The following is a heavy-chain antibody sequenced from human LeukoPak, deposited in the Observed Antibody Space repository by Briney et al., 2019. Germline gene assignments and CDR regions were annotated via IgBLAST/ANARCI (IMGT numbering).Heavy chain of an antibody. CDR1: GFTFSSYE. V-gene: IGHV3-48*03. CDR2: ISSSGSTI. CDR3: ARASQGYGMDV. J-gene: IGHJ6*02. Sequence: GGSLRLSCAASGFTFSSYETNWVRQAPGKGLEWVSYISSSGSTIYYADSVKGRFTISRDNAKNSLYLQMNSLRAEDTAVYYCARASQGYGMDVWGQGTTVTVSS.